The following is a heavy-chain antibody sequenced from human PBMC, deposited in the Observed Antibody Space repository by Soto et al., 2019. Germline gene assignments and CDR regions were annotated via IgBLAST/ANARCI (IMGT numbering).Heavy chain of an antibody. CDR2: IFYLGSS. D-gene: IGHD3-3*02. J-gene: IGHJ5*02. CDR1: GDSSISSDFY. Sequence: PSETLSLTGTVSGDSSISSDFYWGWFLQPPGKGLEWIGSIFYLGSSYYNPSLKSRVTMSVDTSKNQFSLRLRSVTAADTALYFCARHSLALRKNNWFDPWGQGIMVTVSS. CDR3: ARHSLALRKNNWFDP. V-gene: IGHV4-39*01.